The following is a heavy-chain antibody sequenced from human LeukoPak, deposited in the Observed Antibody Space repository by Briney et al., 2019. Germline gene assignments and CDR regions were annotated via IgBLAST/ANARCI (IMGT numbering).Heavy chain of an antibody. D-gene: IGHD4-23*01. CDR1: GFTFSSYW. Sequence: GGSLRLSCAASGFTFSSYWMNWVRQAPGKGLVWVSRIASDGSSTTYADSVKGRFSISRDNAKNTLYLQMNSLRVEDTAVYYCARGRPHGNDYWGQGTLVIVSS. J-gene: IGHJ4*02. V-gene: IGHV3-74*01. CDR2: IASDGSST. CDR3: ARGRPHGNDY.